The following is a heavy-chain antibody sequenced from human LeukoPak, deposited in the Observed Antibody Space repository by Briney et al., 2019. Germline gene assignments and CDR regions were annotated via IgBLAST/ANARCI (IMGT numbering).Heavy chain of an antibody. CDR3: AISEGVYGDYVTWFDY. V-gene: IGHV5-51*01. J-gene: IGHJ4*02. CDR2: IYPGDSDT. D-gene: IGHD4-17*01. CDR1: GYSFTSYW. Sequence: GESLKISCKGSGYSFTSYWIGWVRQMPGKGLEWMGIIYPGDSDTRYSPSFQGQVTISADKSISTAYLQWSSLKASDTAMYYCAISEGVYGDYVTWFDYWGQGTLVTVSS.